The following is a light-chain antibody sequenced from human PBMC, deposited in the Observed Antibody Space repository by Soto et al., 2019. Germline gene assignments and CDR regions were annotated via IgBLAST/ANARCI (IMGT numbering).Light chain of an antibody. Sequence: QSVLTQPPSASGTPGQRVTISCSGSSSHIGSNHVYWYQQFPGMAPKLLMYRSDQRPTGVPDRFSGSKSGTSASLAISGLRSDDEADYYCSARDDILSGVVVGGGTKRTVL. CDR1: SSHIGSNH. CDR3: SARDDILSGVV. CDR2: RSD. V-gene: IGLV1-47*01. J-gene: IGLJ2*01.